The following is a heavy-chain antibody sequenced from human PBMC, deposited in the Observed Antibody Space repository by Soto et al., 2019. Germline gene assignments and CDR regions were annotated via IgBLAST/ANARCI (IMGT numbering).Heavy chain of an antibody. CDR3: AKGALTYTCGSGSYSDY. Sequence: EVQLLESGGGLVQPGGSLRLSCAASGFTFSSYAMSWVRQAPGKGLEWVSAISGSGGSTYHADSVKGRFTIYRDNSKNTLYLQMNSLRAEDTAVYYGAKGALTYTCGSGSYSDYWGQGTLVTVSS. V-gene: IGHV3-23*01. CDR2: ISGSGGST. J-gene: IGHJ4*02. D-gene: IGHD3-10*01. CDR1: GFTFSSYA.